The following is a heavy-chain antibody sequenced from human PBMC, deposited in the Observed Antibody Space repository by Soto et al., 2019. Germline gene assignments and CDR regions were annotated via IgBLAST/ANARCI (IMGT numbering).Heavy chain of an antibody. CDR3: ARDHSGSFSIGNWRMTGFDP. V-gene: IGHV3-13*01. CDR1: GFTFSSYD. CDR2: IGTAGDT. Sequence: GGSLRLSCAASGFTFSSYDMHWVRQATGKGLEWVSAIGTAGDTYYPGSVKGRFTISRENAKNSLYLQMNSLRAGDTAVYYCARDHSGSFSIGNWRMTGFDPWGQGTLVTVSS. D-gene: IGHD1-1*01. J-gene: IGHJ5*02.